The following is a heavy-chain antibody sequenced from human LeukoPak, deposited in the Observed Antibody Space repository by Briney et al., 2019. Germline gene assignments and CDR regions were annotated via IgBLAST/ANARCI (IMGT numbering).Heavy chain of an antibody. V-gene: IGHV3-48*01. D-gene: IGHD6-19*01. CDR2: ISSSSTI. Sequence: PGVSLRLSCAASGFTFSSYSMNWVRQAPGKGLEWVSYISSSSTIYYADSVKGRFTISRDNAKNSLYLQMNSLRAEDTAVYYCARGSSGWYNYFDYWGQGTLVTVSS. CDR3: ARGSSGWYNYFDY. J-gene: IGHJ4*02. CDR1: GFTFSSYS.